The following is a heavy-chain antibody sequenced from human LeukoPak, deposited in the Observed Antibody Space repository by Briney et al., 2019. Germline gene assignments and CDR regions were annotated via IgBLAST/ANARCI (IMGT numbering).Heavy chain of an antibody. D-gene: IGHD3-22*01. CDR2: ISSSGSAI. J-gene: IGHJ3*02. V-gene: IGHV3-48*03. CDR1: GFTFSSYA. CDR3: VRLWGLVVVLDI. Sequence: GGSLRLSCAASGFTFSSYAMNWVRQAPGKGLEWVAYISSSGSAIYYADSVKGRFTISRDNSKNSMYLQMNTLRAEDTAVYYCVRLWGLVVVLDIWGQGTMVTVSS.